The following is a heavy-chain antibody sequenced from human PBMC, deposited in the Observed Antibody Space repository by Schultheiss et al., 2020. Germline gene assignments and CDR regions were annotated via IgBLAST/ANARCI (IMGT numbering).Heavy chain of an antibody. CDR2: IWYDGSNK. J-gene: IGHJ4*02. Sequence: GGSLRLSCAASGFTFSSYGMHWVRQAPGKGLEWVAVIWYDGSNKYYADSVKGRFTISRDNSKNTLYLQMNSLRAEDTAVYYCARGARKDFYFDYWGQGTLVTVSS. CDR3: ARGARKDFYFDY. CDR1: GFTFSSYG. V-gene: IGHV3-33*08. D-gene: IGHD2-15*01.